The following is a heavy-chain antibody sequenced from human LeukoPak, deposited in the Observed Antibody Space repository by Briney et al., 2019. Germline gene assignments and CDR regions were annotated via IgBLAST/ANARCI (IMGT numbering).Heavy chain of an antibody. CDR3: ARVTGGRYCSTTSCYMRGWFDP. V-gene: IGHV4-39*01. CDR2: IYYTGST. D-gene: IGHD2-2*02. CDR1: GGSISSSSYY. J-gene: IGHJ5*02. Sequence: SETLSLTCTVSGGSISSSSYYWGWIRQPPGKGLEWIGCIYYTGSTYYNPSLKSRVTISVDTSKNQFSLKLSSVTAADTAVYYCARVTGGRYCSTTSCYMRGWFDPWGQGTLVTVSS.